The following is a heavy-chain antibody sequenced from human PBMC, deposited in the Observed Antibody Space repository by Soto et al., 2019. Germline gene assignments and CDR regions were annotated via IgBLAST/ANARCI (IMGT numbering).Heavy chain of an antibody. CDR1: GDTFSRST. J-gene: IGHJ4*02. V-gene: IGHV1-69*02. D-gene: IGHD2-8*01. CDR2: IIPVLGVE. CDR3: ASSTSGVYVFHD. Sequence: QVQLVQSGAEVKNPGSSVKVSCKGSGDTFSRSTISWVRQVPGQRLEWMGRIIPVLGVENHAQNFQGRVTVTADKSTSTAYLELSSLKSEDTAIYYCASSTSGVYVFHDWGQGTLVNVSS.